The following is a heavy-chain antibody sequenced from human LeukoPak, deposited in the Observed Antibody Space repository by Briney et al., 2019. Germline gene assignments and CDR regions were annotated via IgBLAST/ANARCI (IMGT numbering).Heavy chain of an antibody. J-gene: IGHJ1*01. CDR1: GGSISSYY. V-gene: IGHV4-59*01. D-gene: IGHD4-17*01. Sequence: SETLSLTCTVSGGSISSYYWSWIRQPPGKGLEWIGYIYYSGSTNYNPSLKSRVTISVDTSKNQFSLKLSSVTAADTAVYYCARVESGYGDYLRTALAEYFQHWGQGTLVTVSS. CDR3: ARVESGYGDYLRTALAEYFQH. CDR2: IYYSGST.